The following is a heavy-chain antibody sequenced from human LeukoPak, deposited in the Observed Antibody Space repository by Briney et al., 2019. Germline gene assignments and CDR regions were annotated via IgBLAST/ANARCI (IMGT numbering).Heavy chain of an antibody. CDR1: GFTLRRYY. CDR3: ARDAMRGGDFDY. J-gene: IGHJ4*02. V-gene: IGHV3-7*01. Sequence: PGGSLRFSCAASGFTLRRYYMGWRRQAPGKGPEGVANKKGDGSEKYFVDSVKGRCTSSRDNAKNSMDLQMNGLGFEYTAVYYCARDAMRGGDFDYWGQGTLVTVSS. CDR2: KKGDGSEK. D-gene: IGHD3-16*01.